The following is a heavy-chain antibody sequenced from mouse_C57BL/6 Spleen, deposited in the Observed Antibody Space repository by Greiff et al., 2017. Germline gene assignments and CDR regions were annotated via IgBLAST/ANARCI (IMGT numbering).Heavy chain of an antibody. D-gene: IGHD2-1*01. CDR3: ARRGYGNYDYYAMDY. CDR2: IDPSDSYT. CDR1: GYTFTSYW. Sequence: QVHVKQPGAELVRPGTSVKLSCKASGYTFTSYWMHWVKQRPGQGLEWIGVIDPSDSYTNYNQKFKGKATLTVDTSSSTAYMQLSSLTSEDSAVYYCARRGYGNYDYYAMDYWGQGTSVTVSS. J-gene: IGHJ4*01. V-gene: IGHV1-59*01.